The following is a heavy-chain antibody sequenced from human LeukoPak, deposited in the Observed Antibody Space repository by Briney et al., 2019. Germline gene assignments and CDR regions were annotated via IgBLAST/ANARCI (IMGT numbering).Heavy chain of an antibody. Sequence: ASVKVSCKASGYTFTSYAMHWVRQAPGQRLEWMGWINAGNGNTKYSQKFQGRVTITRDTSASTAYMELSSLRSEDTAVYYCARDRGQWLVIFDYWGQGTLVTVSS. CDR1: GYTFTSYA. CDR3: ARDRGQWLVIFDY. V-gene: IGHV1-3*01. D-gene: IGHD6-19*01. CDR2: INAGNGNT. J-gene: IGHJ4*02.